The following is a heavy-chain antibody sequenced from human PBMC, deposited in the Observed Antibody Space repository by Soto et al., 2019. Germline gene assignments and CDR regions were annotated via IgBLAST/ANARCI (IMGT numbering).Heavy chain of an antibody. CDR3: AHTRYSISSFDY. CDR2: VYWDDDK. D-gene: IGHD6-6*01. Sequence: QITLKESGPPLVKPTQTLTLTCTFSGFSLTTDDVGVGWIRQFPGKALDWLAVVYWDDDKRYSPSLKSRLTIINHPAKIKGFLTISNMEPVDTATYYCAHTRYSISSFDYLGQGTLFTVSA. V-gene: IGHV2-5*02. CDR1: GFSLTTDDVG. J-gene: IGHJ4*02.